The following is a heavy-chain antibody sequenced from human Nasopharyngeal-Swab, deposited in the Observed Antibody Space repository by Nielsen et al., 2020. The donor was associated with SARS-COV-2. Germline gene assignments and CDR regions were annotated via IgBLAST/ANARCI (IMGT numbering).Heavy chain of an antibody. J-gene: IGHJ3*02. CDR2: ISSSSSYI. CDR1: GFTFSSYS. D-gene: IGHD3-22*01. CDR3: ARDRYYYDSSGWAFDI. Sequence: GESLKISCAASGFTFSSYSMNWVRQAPGKGLEWVSFISSSSSYIYYADSVKGRFTISRDNAKNSLYLQMNSLRAEDTAVYYCARDRYYYDSSGWAFDIWGQGTMVTVSS. V-gene: IGHV3-21*01.